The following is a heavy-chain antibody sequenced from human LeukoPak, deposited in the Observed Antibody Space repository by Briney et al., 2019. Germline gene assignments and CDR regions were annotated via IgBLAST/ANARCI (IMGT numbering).Heavy chain of an antibody. D-gene: IGHD3-3*01. CDR3: AREEYETIFGVVTVAFDI. V-gene: IGHV4-39*02. Sequence: PSETLSLTCTVSGGSISSSSYYWGWIRQPPGKGLEWIGSIYYSGSTYYNPSLKSRVTISVDTSKNQFSLKLSSVTAADTAVYYCAREEYETIFGVVTVAFDIWGQGTMVTVSS. CDR2: IYYSGST. CDR1: GGSISSSSYY. J-gene: IGHJ3*02.